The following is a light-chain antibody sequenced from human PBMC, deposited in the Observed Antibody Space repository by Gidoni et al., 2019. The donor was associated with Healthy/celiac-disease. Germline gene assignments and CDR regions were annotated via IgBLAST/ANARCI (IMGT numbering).Light chain of an antibody. CDR1: QSISSY. Sequence: DIQMTQSPSSLSASVGDRVTITCRASQSISSYVNWYQQKPGKAPKLLIYAASSLQSGVPSRFSGSGSGTDFTLTIRSLQPEDFATYYCQQSYSTLRAFGQGTKVEIK. CDR2: AAS. CDR3: QQSYSTLRA. J-gene: IGKJ1*01. V-gene: IGKV1-39*01.